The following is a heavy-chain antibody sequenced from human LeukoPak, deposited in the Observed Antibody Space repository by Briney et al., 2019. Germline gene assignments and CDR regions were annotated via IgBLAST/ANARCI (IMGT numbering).Heavy chain of an antibody. D-gene: IGHD3-3*01. CDR1: GFTFGKYW. CDR3: ARDQYDTWSRRGNFDS. CDR2: IKLDGSEK. Sequence: GGSLRLSCVASGFTFGKYWVSWVRQAPGKGLEWVANIKLDGSEKNYVDSVKGRFTISRDNTKNSLYLQMNSLRAEDTAVFYCARDQYDTWSRRGNFDSWGQGTLVIVSS. J-gene: IGHJ4*02. V-gene: IGHV3-7*03.